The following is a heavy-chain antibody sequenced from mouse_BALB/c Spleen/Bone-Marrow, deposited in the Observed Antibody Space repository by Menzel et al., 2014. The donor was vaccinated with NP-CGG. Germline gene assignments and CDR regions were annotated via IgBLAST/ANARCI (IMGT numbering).Heavy chain of an antibody. CDR2: IDPANGNT. V-gene: IGHV14-3*02. J-gene: IGHJ1*01. CDR3: ARGGSSYGWYFDV. Sequence: EVQLVESGAELVEPGASVKLSCTASGFNIKDTYMHWVKQRPEQGLEWIGRIDPANGNTKYDPKFQGKATITADTSSNTAYLQLSSLTSEDTAVYYCARGGSSYGWYFDVWGAGTTVTVSS. D-gene: IGHD1-1*01. CDR1: GFNIKDTY.